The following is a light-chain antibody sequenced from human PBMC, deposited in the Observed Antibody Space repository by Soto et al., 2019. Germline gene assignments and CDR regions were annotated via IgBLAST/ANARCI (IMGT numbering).Light chain of an antibody. CDR3: QQYNNWPWT. Sequence: EIVMTQSPATLSVSPGERATLSCRASQSVSSNLAWYQQKPGQAPRLLMHGASTRATGIPARFSGSGSGTEFTLTISSLQSEDFAVYCCQQYNNWPWTFGQGTKVEIK. CDR1: QSVSSN. J-gene: IGKJ1*01. V-gene: IGKV3-15*01. CDR2: GAS.